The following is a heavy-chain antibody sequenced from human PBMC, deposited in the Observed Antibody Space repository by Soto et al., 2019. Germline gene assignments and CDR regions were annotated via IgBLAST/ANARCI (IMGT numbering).Heavy chain of an antibody. J-gene: IGHJ1*01. V-gene: IGHV4-34*12. CDR3: ARARGGVQH. CDR1: GGSFSGYY. CDR2: LIDRGTT. Sequence: QVQLQQWGAGLLKPSETLSLTCAVYGGSFSGYYCSWIRQPPGKGLEWIGELIDRGTTNYNASLRSRVSMSVATSRNQFPLRLSSVTAADTAVYYCARARGGVQHWCQGTLVTVSS. D-gene: IGHD3-10*01.